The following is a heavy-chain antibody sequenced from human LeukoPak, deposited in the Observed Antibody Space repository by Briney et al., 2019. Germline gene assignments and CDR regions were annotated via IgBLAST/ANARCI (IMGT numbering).Heavy chain of an antibody. D-gene: IGHD2-2*03. V-gene: IGHV3-23*01. CDR3: AKVSVDIVVVSPAFDI. CDR2: ISGSGGST. Sequence: GGSLRLSCAASGFTFSSYAMSWVRQAPGKGLEWVSAISGSGGSTYYADSVKGRFTISRDNSKNTLYLQMNSLRAEDTAVYYYAKVSVDIVVVSPAFDIWGQGTMVTVSS. CDR1: GFTFSSYA. J-gene: IGHJ3*02.